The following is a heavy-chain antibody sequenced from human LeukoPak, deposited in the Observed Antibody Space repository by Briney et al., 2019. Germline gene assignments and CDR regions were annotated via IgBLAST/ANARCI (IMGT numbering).Heavy chain of an antibody. D-gene: IGHD2-15*01. J-gene: IGHJ4*02. CDR3: ARARGIVVVVAEDCYFDY. CDR2: INHSGTT. V-gene: IGHV4-34*01. Sequence: SETLSLTCAVYGGSFSGYDWTWIRQPPGKGLQWIGEINHSGTTNYNPSLKSRVTISVDTSQNQFSLKLSSVTAADTAVYYCARARGIVVVVAEDCYFDYWGQGTLVAVSS. CDR1: GGSFSGYD.